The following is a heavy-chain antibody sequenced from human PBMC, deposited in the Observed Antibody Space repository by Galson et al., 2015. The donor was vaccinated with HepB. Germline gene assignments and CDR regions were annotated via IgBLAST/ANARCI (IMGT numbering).Heavy chain of an antibody. CDR1: GASIKRGSYY. D-gene: IGHD3-3*01. Sequence: TLSLTCTVSGASIKRGSYYWTWIRQPAGKGLEWIGRIHTSGSTDSNPSLSSRVILSADTSENQFSLNLTSVTAADTATYYCARERHRITTFGGLSRDVNWFDPWGQGSLVIVSS. CDR3: ARERHRITTFGGLSRDVNWFDP. J-gene: IGHJ5*02. V-gene: IGHV4-61*02. CDR2: IHTSGST.